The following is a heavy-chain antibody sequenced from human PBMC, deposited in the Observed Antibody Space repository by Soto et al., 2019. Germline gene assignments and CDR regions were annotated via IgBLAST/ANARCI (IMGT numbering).Heavy chain of an antibody. D-gene: IGHD6-6*01. CDR3: AKARWSGSSSGYFDY. CDR1: GFTFSSYA. V-gene: IGHV3-23*01. Sequence: GGSLRLSCAASGFTFSSYAMRWVRQAPGKGLEWVSAISGSGGSTYYADSVKGRFTISRDNSKNTLYLQMNSLRAEDTAVYYCAKARWSGSSSGYFDYCGQGTLVSVSS. CDR2: ISGSGGST. J-gene: IGHJ4*02.